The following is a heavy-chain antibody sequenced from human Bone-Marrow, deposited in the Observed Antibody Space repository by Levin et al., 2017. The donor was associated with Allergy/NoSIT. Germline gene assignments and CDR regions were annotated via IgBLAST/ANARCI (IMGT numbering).Heavy chain of an antibody. CDR3: ARVRFPGYHGSGSYYNEYYFDS. CDR2: IYDAGRT. J-gene: IGHJ4*02. V-gene: IGHV3-53*01. D-gene: IGHD3-10*01. Sequence: GGSLRLSCAASGFTVSGYYLSWVRQAPGKGLEWVSTIYDAGRTYYADSVKGRFTISSDNSKDTLYLQMNSLRADDTAVYYCARVRFPGYHGSGSYYNEYYFDSWGQGTLVTVSS. CDR1: GFTVSGYY.